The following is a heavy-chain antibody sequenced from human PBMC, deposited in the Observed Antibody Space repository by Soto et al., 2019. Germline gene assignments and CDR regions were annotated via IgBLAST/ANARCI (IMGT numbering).Heavy chain of an antibody. D-gene: IGHD3-3*01. CDR2: ISSSGDRA. Sequence: GGSLRLSCAASGFTFKSYAMSWVRQAPGKGPEWVSGISSSGDRAYYANSVKGRFTISRDNSKNTLYLQMNSLRAEDTAVYYCAKDGGVVIPPPYYYGMDVWGQGPTAPVSS. V-gene: IGHV3-23*01. CDR1: GFTFKSYA. J-gene: IGHJ6*02. CDR3: AKDGGVVIPPPYYYGMDV.